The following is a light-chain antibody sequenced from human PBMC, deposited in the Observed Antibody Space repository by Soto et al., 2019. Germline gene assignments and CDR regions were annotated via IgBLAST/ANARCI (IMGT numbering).Light chain of an antibody. J-gene: IGKJ4*01. Sequence: ETMLTQSPATLSASPGERATLSCRASHSITSSLAWYQQKPGQAPRLLIYGASTRATGIPARFSGSGSEAEFALTISTLQSEDFAVYYCQQYSVWPLTFGGGTKVDIK. CDR1: HSITSS. CDR3: QQYSVWPLT. V-gene: IGKV3D-15*01. CDR2: GAS.